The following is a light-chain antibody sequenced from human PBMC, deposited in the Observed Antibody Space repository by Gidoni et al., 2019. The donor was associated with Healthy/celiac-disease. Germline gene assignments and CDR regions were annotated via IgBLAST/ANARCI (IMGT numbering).Light chain of an antibody. CDR3: YSTDSSGNHSWV. Sequence: SYELTQPPSVSVSPGQTARITCSGDALPNKYAYWYQQKSGQDPVLVIYADSKRPSGIPERFSGSSSGTMASLTISGAQVEDEADYYCYSTDSSGNHSWVFGGGTKLT. CDR1: ALPNKY. CDR2: ADS. V-gene: IGLV3-10*01. J-gene: IGLJ2*01.